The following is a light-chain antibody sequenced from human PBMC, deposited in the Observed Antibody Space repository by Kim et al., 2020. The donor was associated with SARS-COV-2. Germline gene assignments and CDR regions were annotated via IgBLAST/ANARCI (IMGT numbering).Light chain of an antibody. V-gene: IGLV1-44*01. CDR1: TSNNKSNT. Sequence: GQTATKTCSGTTSNNKSNTINGYQHRPGPAPDPLIDTYQQRPSGVPDRFPVSRSGTSASVAISGRQSEDEADDYCATWEDRLNGRVFGGGTQLTVL. CDR2: TYQ. J-gene: IGLJ3*02. CDR3: ATWEDRLNGRV.